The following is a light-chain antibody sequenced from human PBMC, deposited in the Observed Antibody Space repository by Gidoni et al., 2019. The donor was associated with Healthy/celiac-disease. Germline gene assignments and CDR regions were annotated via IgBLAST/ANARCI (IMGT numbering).Light chain of an antibody. V-gene: IGLV3-1*01. Sequence: SYKLPQPPSVSVSPGQTASITCSGDKLGDKYACWYQQKPGQSPVLVIYQDSKRPSGIPERFSGSNSGNTATLTISGTQAMDEADYYCQAWDSSTAVFGGGTKLTVL. CDR1: KLGDKY. J-gene: IGLJ2*01. CDR3: QAWDSSTAV. CDR2: QDS.